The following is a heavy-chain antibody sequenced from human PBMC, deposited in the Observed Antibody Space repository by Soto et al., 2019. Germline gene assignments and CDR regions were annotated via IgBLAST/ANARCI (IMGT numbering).Heavy chain of an antibody. CDR3: VRDLSKNDFWSGYSRGNWFDP. Sequence: PSETLSLTCTVSGGSISSYYWSWIRQPPGKGLEWIGYIYYSGSTYYNPSLKSRVTISVDTSKNQFSLKLSSVTAADTAVYYFVRDLSKNDFWSGYSRGNWFDPWGQGTLVTVSS. J-gene: IGHJ5*02. D-gene: IGHD3-3*01. CDR2: IYYSGST. V-gene: IGHV4-59*12. CDR1: GGSISSYY.